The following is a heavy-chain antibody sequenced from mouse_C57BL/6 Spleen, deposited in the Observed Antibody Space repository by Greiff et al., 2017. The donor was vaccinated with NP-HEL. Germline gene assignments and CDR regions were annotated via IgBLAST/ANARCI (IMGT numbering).Heavy chain of an antibody. CDR1: GYTFTSYW. J-gene: IGHJ2*01. D-gene: IGHD3-3*01. V-gene: IGHV1-50*01. CDR2: IDPSDSYT. CDR3: ARFWDRSYFDY. Sequence: QVQLQQPGAELVKPGASVKLSCKASGYTFTSYWMQWVKQRPGQGLEWIGEIDPSDSYTNYNQKFKGKATLTVDTSSSTADMQLSSLTSEDSAVYYCARFWDRSYFDYWGQGTTLTVSS.